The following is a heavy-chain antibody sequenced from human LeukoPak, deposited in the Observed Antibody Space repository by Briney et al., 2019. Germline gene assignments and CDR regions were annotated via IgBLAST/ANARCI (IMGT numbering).Heavy chain of an antibody. J-gene: IGHJ5*02. Sequence: PSETLSLTCTVSGYSISSGYYWAWIRQPPGKGLEWIGSMFHSGSTYYNPSLKSRVTMSVDTSKNQFSLKLSSVTAADTAVYYCARDENGYVWGSFRAWGQGTLVTVSS. D-gene: IGHD3-16*02. CDR3: ARDENGYVWGSFRA. CDR1: GYSISSGYY. V-gene: IGHV4-38-2*02. CDR2: MFHSGST.